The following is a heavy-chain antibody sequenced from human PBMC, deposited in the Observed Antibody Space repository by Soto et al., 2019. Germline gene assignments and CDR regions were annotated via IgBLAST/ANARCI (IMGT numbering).Heavy chain of an antibody. D-gene: IGHD2-21*02. CDR1: GGTFSSYA. Sequence: SVKVSCKASGGTFSSYAISWVRQAPGQGLEWMGGIIPIFGTANYAQKFQGRVTITADESTSTAYMELSSLRSEDTAVYYCARGTHPRRPSGDSSPYYYYYNGMDVWGQGTTVTVSS. CDR3: ARGTHPRRPSGDSSPYYYYYNGMDV. CDR2: IIPIFGTA. V-gene: IGHV1-69*13. J-gene: IGHJ6*02.